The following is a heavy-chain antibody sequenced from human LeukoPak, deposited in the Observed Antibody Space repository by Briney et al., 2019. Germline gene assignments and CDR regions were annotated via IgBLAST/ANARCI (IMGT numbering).Heavy chain of an antibody. CDR2: ISNDGDT. J-gene: IGHJ4*02. CDR3: AGDKTTGGWYEFDY. D-gene: IGHD6-19*01. V-gene: IGHV3-53*01. Sequence: PGGSLRLSCAASGFTVSSNYMSWVRQGPDKGLECVSVISNDGDTYYADSVKGRFTISRDTSKNTVSLQMNSLRAEDTAVYYCAGDKTTGGWYEFDYWGQGTLVTVSS. CDR1: GFTVSSNY.